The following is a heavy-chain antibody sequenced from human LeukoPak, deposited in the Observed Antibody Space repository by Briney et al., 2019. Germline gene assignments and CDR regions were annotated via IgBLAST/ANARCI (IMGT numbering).Heavy chain of an antibody. CDR2: IYYSGST. Sequence: PSETLSLTCTVSGGSIRSYYWSWIRQPPGKGLEWIGYIYYSGSTNYNPSLKSRVTISVDTSKNQFSLKLSSVTAADTAVYYCARSTDIAAAGYWGQGTLVTVSS. CDR3: ARSTDIAAAGY. D-gene: IGHD6-13*01. V-gene: IGHV4-59*12. CDR1: GGSIRSYY. J-gene: IGHJ4*02.